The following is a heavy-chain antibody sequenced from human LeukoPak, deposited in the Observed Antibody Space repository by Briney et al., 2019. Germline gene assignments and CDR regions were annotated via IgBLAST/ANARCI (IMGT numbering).Heavy chain of an antibody. J-gene: IGHJ3*02. CDR2: IYYSGST. D-gene: IGHD3-10*01. CDR3: ARIWLRGAFDI. V-gene: IGHV4-59*01. CDR1: GGSISSYY. Sequence: SSETLSLTCTVSGGSISSYYWSWIRPPPGKGLEWIGYIYYSGSTNYNPSLKSRVTISVDTSKNQFSLKLSSVTAADTAVYYCARIWLRGAFDIWGQGTMVTVSS.